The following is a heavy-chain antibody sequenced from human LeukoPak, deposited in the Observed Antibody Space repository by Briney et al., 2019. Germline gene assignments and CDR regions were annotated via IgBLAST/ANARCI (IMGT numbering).Heavy chain of an antibody. CDR1: GGSISSGGYY. V-gene: IGHV4-31*03. Sequence: SQTLSLTCTVSGGSISSGGYYWSWIRQHPGKGLEWIGYIYYSGSTYYNPSLKSRVTISVDTSKNQFSLKLSSVTAADTAVYYCARPGYSYGYSNYFDYWGQGTLVTVSS. J-gene: IGHJ4*02. CDR3: ARPGYSYGYSNYFDY. D-gene: IGHD5-18*01. CDR2: IYYSGST.